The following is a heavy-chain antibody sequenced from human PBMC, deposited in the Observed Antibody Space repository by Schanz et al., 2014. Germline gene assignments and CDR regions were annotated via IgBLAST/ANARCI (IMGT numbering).Heavy chain of an antibody. V-gene: IGHV3-33*06. J-gene: IGHJ4*02. CDR2: IWYDGSNK. D-gene: IGHD3-10*01. Sequence: VQLVESGGGLAQPGGSLRLSCAASGITFSSYGMHWVRQAPGKGLEWVAIIWYDGSNKYYADSVKGRFTISRDNSKNTLYLQMNSLRAEDTAVYYCAKDQGSYGSGSYSYFDYWGQGTLATVSS. CDR1: GITFSSYG. CDR3: AKDQGSYGSGSYSYFDY.